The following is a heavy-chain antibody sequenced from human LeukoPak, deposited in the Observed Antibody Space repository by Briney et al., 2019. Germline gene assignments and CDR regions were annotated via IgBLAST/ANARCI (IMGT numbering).Heavy chain of an antibody. V-gene: IGHV3-53*01. CDR3: TGGGGVGAKY. CDR2: IYISGNA. CDR1: GFNVSSNH. D-gene: IGHD1-26*01. J-gene: IGHJ4*02. Sequence: GGSLRLSCAASGFNVSSNHMSWVRQAPGKGLEWVSLIYISGNAYYVDSVKGRFIIPRDNSKNTLYLQLNSLRVEDTAVYYCTGGGGVGAKYWGQGTLVTVSS.